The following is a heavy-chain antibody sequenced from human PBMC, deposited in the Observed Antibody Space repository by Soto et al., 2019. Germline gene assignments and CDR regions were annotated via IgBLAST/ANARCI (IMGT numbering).Heavy chain of an antibody. CDR3: ARAYIVVVPAPSYGYFDY. V-gene: IGHV3-30-3*01. D-gene: IGHD2-2*01. CDR1: GFTFSSYA. CDR2: ISYDGSNK. Sequence: GGSLRLSCAASGFTFSSYAMHWVRQAPGKGLEWVAVISYDGSNKYYADSVKGRFTISRDNSKNTLYLQMNSLRAEDTAVYYCARAYIVVVPAPSYGYFDYWGQGTLVTVSS. J-gene: IGHJ4*02.